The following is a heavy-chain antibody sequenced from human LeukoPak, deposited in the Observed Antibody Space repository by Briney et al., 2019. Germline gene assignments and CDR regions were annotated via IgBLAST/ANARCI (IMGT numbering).Heavy chain of an antibody. CDR2: ISAYNANT. J-gene: IGHJ4*02. CDR3: ARVRGYCSGGSCYIDY. D-gene: IGHD2-15*01. Sequence: ASVKVSCKASGYTFSSYGISWVRQAPGQGLEWMGWISAYNANTNYAQKLQGRVTMTTDTSTSTAYMELRSLRSDDTAVYYCARVRGYCSGGSCYIDYWGQGTLVTVSS. CDR1: GYTFSSYG. V-gene: IGHV1-18*01.